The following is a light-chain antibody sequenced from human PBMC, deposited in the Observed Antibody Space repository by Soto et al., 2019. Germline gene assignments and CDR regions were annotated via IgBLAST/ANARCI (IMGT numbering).Light chain of an antibody. Sequence: EIVLTQSPATLSLSPGESATLSCRASQSVSHFLPWYQQKPGQAPRLLIYDTSSRATGIPGRFSGSGSGTDFTLTIDSLEPEDSAVYYCQQRTDWPTFGGGTKVEI. CDR3: QQRTDWPT. CDR2: DTS. J-gene: IGKJ4*01. V-gene: IGKV3-11*01. CDR1: QSVSHF.